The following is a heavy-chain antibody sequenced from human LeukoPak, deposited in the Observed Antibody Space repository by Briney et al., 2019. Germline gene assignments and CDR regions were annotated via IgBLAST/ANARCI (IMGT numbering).Heavy chain of an antibody. CDR3: AKDRGGAYYESSVDI. V-gene: IGHV3-30*18. J-gene: IGHJ3*02. CDR1: GFSFSNYG. D-gene: IGHD3-22*01. CDR2: ISYDGNNK. Sequence: PGRSLRLSCAASGFSFSNYGIHWVRQAPGKGLEWVAVISYDGNNKYYADSVKGRFTISRDNSKNTLYLQMNSLRAEDTAVYYCAKDRGGAYYESSVDIWGQGTMVTVSS.